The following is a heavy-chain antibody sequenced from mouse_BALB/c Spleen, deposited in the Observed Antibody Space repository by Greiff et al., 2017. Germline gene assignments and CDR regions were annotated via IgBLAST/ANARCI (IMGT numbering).Heavy chain of an antibody. Sequence: EVQLQQSGPELVKPGASVKVSCKASGYAFTSYSMYWVKQSHGKSLEWIGYIDPYNGGTSYNQKFKGKATLTVDKSSSTAYMHLNSLTSEDSAVYYCARGYYGDGMDYWGQGTSVTVSS. CDR3: ARGYYGDGMDY. CDR2: IDPYNGGT. V-gene: IGHV1S135*01. D-gene: IGHD1-1*01. CDR1: GYAFTSYS. J-gene: IGHJ4*01.